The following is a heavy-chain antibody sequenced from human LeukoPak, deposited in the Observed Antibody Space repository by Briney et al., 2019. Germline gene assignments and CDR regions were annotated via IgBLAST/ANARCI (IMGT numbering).Heavy chain of an antibody. CDR2: ISSSSSYI. V-gene: IGHV3-21*01. CDR1: GFTFSSYS. J-gene: IGHJ4*02. CDR3: AATYYYGSGIEHGSFDY. D-gene: IGHD3-10*01. Sequence: GGSLRLSCAASGFTFSSYSMNWVRQAPGKGLEWVSSISSSSSYIYYADSVKGRFTISRDNAKNSLYLQMNSLRAEDTAVYYCAATYYYGSGIEHGSFDYWGQGTLVTVSS.